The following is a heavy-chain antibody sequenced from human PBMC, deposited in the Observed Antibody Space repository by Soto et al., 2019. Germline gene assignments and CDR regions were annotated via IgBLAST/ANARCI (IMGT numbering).Heavy chain of an antibody. V-gene: IGHV4-39*01. D-gene: IGHD2-2*01. J-gene: IGHJ6*02. CDR1: SAHFSSTTYT. CDR3: ARLHGYCISSSCHGHYAMDV. CDR2: MHYSGST. Sequence: SETLYLTCTVSSAHFSSTTYTWGWIRQPPGKGLERIGSMHYSGSTYYNTSLNNRVTVSVDTSKNQFSLKVTFVTAADTAVYYCARLHGYCISSSCHGHYAMDVWGQGTTVT.